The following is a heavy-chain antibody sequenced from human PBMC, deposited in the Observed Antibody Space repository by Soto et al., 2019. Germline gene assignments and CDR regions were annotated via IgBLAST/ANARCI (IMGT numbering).Heavy chain of an antibody. CDR3: VRGRGCFDP. J-gene: IGHJ5*02. CDR2: INQDGSEK. Sequence: EVQVVDSGGGSVQPGGSLRLSCAASGFTFTTYWMSWVRQAPGKGLEWVAKINQDGSEKDYVDSVKGRFTISRDNAKNSIYLQMNSLRAEDTAVYYCVRGRGCFDPWGQGTLVTVSS. V-gene: IGHV3-7*04. CDR1: GFTFTTYW.